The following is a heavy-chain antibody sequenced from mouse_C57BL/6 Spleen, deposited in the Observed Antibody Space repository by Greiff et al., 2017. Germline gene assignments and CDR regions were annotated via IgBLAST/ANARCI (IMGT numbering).Heavy chain of an antibody. Sequence: QVQLQQPGAELVMPGASVKLSCKASGYTFTSYWMHWVKQRPGQGLEWIGEIDPSDSYTNYNQKFKGKSTLTVDKSSSTAYMQLSSLTSEDSAVYYCARGDRGYAMDYWGPGTSVTVSS. CDR3: ARGDRGYAMDY. V-gene: IGHV1-69*01. CDR1: GYTFTSYW. D-gene: IGHD3-2*01. J-gene: IGHJ4*01. CDR2: IDPSDSYT.